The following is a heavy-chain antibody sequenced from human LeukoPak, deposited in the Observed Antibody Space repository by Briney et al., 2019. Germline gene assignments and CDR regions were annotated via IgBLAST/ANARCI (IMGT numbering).Heavy chain of an antibody. CDR3: ARTYSGYDYWLFGY. D-gene: IGHD5-12*01. CDR2: INPNSGGT. V-gene: IGHV1-2*02. Sequence: ASVKVSCKASGYTFTGYYMHWVRQAPGQGLEWMGWINPNSGGTNYAQKFQGRVTMTRDTSISTAYMELSRLRSDDTAVYYCARTYSGYDYWLFGYWGQGTLVTVSS. CDR1: GYTFTGYY. J-gene: IGHJ4*02.